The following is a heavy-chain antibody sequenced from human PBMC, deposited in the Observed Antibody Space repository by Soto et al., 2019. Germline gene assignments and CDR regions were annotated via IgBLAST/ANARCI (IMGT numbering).Heavy chain of an antibody. Sequence: QVQLVQSGTEVKKPGSSVKVSCKASGGTFRNYPINWVRQAPGQGLEWMGSIFPLTDIPDYAQNFQARLTISADKXTSTAYMELSSLTSDDTAIYFCARGPLVVLNYFESWGQGTLVTVSS. CDR2: IFPLTDIP. J-gene: IGHJ4*02. CDR1: GGTFRNYP. V-gene: IGHV1-69*02. CDR3: ARGPLVVLNYFES.